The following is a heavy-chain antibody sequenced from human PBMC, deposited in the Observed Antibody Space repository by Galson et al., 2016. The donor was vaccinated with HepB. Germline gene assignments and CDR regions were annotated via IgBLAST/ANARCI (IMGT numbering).Heavy chain of an antibody. J-gene: IGHJ4*02. CDR1: GFTFSNYW. D-gene: IGHD1-20*01. Sequence: SLRLSCAASGFTFSNYWMSWVRQTPGNGLEWVANIKQDGSAIYYVDFVKGRFTISRDNAKTSLFLQMNSLRAEDTAVYYCARQSQIARTVFDYWGQGTLVTVSS. CDR3: ARQSQIARTVFDY. CDR2: IKQDGSAI. V-gene: IGHV3-7*01.